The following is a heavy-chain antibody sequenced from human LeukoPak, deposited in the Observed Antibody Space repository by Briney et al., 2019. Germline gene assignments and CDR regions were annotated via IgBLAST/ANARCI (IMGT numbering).Heavy chain of an antibody. CDR3: ARSTYSSGWRDY. J-gene: IGHJ4*02. CDR1: GFTFSSHA. V-gene: IGHV3-23*01. D-gene: IGHD6-19*01. CDR2: ISGNGANT. Sequence: GGSLRLSCGPSGFTFSSHAMSWVRQAPGKGLEWVSGISGNGANTYYADSVKGRFTISRDNSKNTLYLQMNSLRAEDTAVYYCARSTYSSGWRDYWGQGTLLTVSS.